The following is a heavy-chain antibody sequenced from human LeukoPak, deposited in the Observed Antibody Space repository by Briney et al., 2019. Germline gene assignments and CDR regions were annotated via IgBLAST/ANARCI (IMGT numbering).Heavy chain of an antibody. V-gene: IGHV3-23*01. J-gene: IGHJ4*02. D-gene: IGHD2-15*01. Sequence: GGSLRLSCAASGFTFSPYAMTWVRQAPGKGLEWVSGITNSGDSLYYADSVKGRFTISRDNSKSTLYLQMTSLRVEDTAVYYCVKDRGGTGNYWGQGTLVTVSS. CDR1: GFTFSPYA. CDR2: ITNSGDSL. CDR3: VKDRGGTGNY.